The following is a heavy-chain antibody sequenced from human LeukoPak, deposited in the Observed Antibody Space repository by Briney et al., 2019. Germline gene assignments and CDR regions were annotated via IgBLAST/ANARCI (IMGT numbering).Heavy chain of an antibody. CDR2: INWSGDNT. J-gene: IGHJ4*02. CDR3: AATYSGNWEFDY. D-gene: IGHD1-26*01. V-gene: IGHV3-20*04. Sequence: GGSLRLPCAASGFTFDDYGMSWVRQAPGKGLEWVSGINWSGDNTGSADSVKGRFTISRDNAKNSLYLEMNSLRAEDTALYYCAATYSGNWEFDYWGQGTLVTVSS. CDR1: GFTFDDYG.